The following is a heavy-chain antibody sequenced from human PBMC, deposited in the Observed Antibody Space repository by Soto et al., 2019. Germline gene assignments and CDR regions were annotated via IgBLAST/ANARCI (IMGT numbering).Heavy chain of an antibody. V-gene: IGHV3-74*01. CDR1: GFTFSGDW. CDR2: INMDGSST. CDR3: ARGPRGLYHHDY. J-gene: IGHJ4*02. D-gene: IGHD2-2*01. Sequence: GGSLRLSCAASGFTFSGDWMHWVRQAAGKGLVWVSRINMDGSSTNYADSVKGRFTISRDNAKNTLYLQMNSLRVGDTAVYYCARGPRGLYHHDYWGQGALVTVSS.